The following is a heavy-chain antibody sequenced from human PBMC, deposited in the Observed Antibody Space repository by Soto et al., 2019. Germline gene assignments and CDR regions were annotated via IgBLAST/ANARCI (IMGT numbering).Heavy chain of an antibody. J-gene: IGHJ6*02. V-gene: IGHV3-23*01. CDR2: ISGSGGST. D-gene: IGHD6-13*01. Sequence: EVQLLESGGGLVQPEGSLRLSCAASGFTFSSYAMSWVRQAPGKGLEWVSAISGSGGSTYYADSVKGRFTISRDNSKNTLYLQMNSLRAEDTAVYYCAKDQRGSSSWYGMDVWGQGTTVTVSS. CDR1: GFTFSSYA. CDR3: AKDQRGSSSWYGMDV.